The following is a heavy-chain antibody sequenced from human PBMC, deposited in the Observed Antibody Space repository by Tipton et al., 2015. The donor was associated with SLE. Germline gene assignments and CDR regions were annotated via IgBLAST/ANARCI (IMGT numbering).Heavy chain of an antibody. Sequence: TLSLTCNVSGGSIRSYYWGWIRQPPGKGLEWIGSIYYSGSTYYNPSLKSRVTISVDTSKNQFSLRLSSVTAADTAVYYCARDAFRGAFDIWGQGTMVTVSS. J-gene: IGHJ3*02. CDR2: IYYSGST. V-gene: IGHV4-39*07. D-gene: IGHD3-10*01. CDR1: GGSIRSYY. CDR3: ARDAFRGAFDI.